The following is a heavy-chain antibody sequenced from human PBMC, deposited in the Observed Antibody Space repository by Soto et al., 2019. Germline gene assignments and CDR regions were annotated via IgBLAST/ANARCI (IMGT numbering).Heavy chain of an antibody. J-gene: IGHJ3*02. Sequence: QVQLVESGGGVVQPGRSLRLSCAASGFTFSSYAMHWVRQAPGKGLEWVAVISYDGSNKYYADSVKGRFTISRDNSKNTLYLQMNSLKADDTAVYYCARESYGDYGDAFDIWGQGTMVTVSS. CDR1: GFTFSSYA. V-gene: IGHV3-30-3*01. CDR2: ISYDGSNK. CDR3: ARESYGDYGDAFDI. D-gene: IGHD4-17*01.